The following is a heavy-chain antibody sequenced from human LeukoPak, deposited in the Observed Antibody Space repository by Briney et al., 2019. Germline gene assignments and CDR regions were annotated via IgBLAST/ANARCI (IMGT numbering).Heavy chain of an antibody. CDR2: INQDGGEK. Sequence: GGSLRLSCAASGFTFSSYSMNWVRQAPGKGLEWVANINQDGGEKFYVDSVKGRFTISRDNAKNSLYLQMNSLRAEDTAMYYCARDIVVVPATFDYWGQGTLVSVSS. V-gene: IGHV3-7*01. CDR3: ARDIVVVPATFDY. CDR1: GFTFSSYS. D-gene: IGHD2-2*01. J-gene: IGHJ4*02.